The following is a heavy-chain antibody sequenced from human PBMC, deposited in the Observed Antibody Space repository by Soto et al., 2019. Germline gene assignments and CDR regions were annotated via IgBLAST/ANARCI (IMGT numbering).Heavy chain of an antibody. CDR3: AGGAWQWLATSAFDI. Sequence: TLSLTCAVSGDSLSKNNVAWNWIRQSPSRGLEWLGSTNYNPSLKSRVTISVDTSKNQFSLKLTSVTAADTAVYYCAGGAWQWLATSAFDIWGQGTMVTVSS. D-gene: IGHD6-19*01. V-gene: IGHV4-61*08. CDR2: TNYNP. CDR1: GDSLSKNNVA. J-gene: IGHJ3*02.